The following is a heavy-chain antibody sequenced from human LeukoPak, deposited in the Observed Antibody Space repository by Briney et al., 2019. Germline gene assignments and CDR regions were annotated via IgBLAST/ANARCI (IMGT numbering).Heavy chain of an antibody. CDR1: GVSLSTSGVG. CDR2: IYWDDDS. D-gene: IGHD5-18*01. Sequence: SGPTLLNPTQTLTLTCSLSGVSLSTSGVGVGWIRQPPGKALEWLALIYWDDDSRYSPSLKSRLTIAKDTSKNQVVLTLTNMDSVDTATYYCAHSQVFSYGSFHDAYDIWGLGMLANVSS. V-gene: IGHV2-5*02. CDR3: AHSQVFSYGSFHDAYDI. J-gene: IGHJ3*02.